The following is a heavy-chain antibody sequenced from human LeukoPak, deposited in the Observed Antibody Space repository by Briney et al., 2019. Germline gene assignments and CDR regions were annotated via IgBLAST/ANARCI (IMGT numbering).Heavy chain of an antibody. Sequence: SETLSLTCTVSGGSISGYYWTWIRQPRGKGLEWIGYIYYTGSTNYNPSPKSRVTISVDTSKNQFSLNLSSVTAADTALYYCARFDRDGCNLDYWGQGTLVTVSS. J-gene: IGHJ4*02. CDR3: ARFDRDGCNLDY. D-gene: IGHD5-24*01. CDR1: GGSISGYY. CDR2: IYYTGST. V-gene: IGHV4-59*01.